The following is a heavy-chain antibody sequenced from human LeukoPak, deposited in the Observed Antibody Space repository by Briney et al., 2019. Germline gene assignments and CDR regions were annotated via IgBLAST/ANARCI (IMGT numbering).Heavy chain of an antibody. CDR1: GFTFSSYE. D-gene: IGHD3-22*01. Sequence: GGSLRLSCAASGFTFSSYEMNWVRQAPGKGLEWVSYISSSGSTIYYADSVKGRFPISRDNAKNSLYLQMNSLRAEDTAVYYCARGLEYYYYYMDVWGKGTTVTVSS. V-gene: IGHV3-48*03. J-gene: IGHJ6*03. CDR3: ARGLEYYYYYMDV. CDR2: ISSSGSTI.